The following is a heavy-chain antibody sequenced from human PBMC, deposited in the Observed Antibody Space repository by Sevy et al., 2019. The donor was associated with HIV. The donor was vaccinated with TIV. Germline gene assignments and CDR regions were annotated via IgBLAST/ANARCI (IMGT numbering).Heavy chain of an antibody. Sequence: GGSLRLSCAASGLTFSNYAIHWVRQAPGKGLEWVAVISYDGSNKDDADSVKGRFAISRDNSKNTLYLQMNSLRVEDTAVYYCARASHMITFGGVIVIDGIDYWGQGTLVTVSS. CDR1: GLTFSNYA. D-gene: IGHD3-16*02. J-gene: IGHJ4*02. CDR2: ISYDGSNK. CDR3: ARASHMITFGGVIVIDGIDY. V-gene: IGHV3-30*09.